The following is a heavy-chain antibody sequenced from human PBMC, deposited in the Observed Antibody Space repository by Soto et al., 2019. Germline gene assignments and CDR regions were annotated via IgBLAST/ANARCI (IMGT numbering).Heavy chain of an antibody. CDR3: AAQLRRGVHAYYFDY. CDR2: IIPIFGTA. J-gene: IGHJ4*02. CDR1: GGTFSSYA. Sequence: QVQLVQSGAEVQKPGSSVKVSCKASGGTFSSYAISWVRQAPGQGLEWMGGIIPIFGTADYAQKFQGRVTITADESTSTAYMELSSLRSEDTAVYYCAAQLRRGVHAYYFDYWGQGTLVTVSS. V-gene: IGHV1-69*01. D-gene: IGHD3-10*01.